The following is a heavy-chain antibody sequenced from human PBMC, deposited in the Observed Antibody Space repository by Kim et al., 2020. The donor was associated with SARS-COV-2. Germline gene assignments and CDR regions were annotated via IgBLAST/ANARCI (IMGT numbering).Heavy chain of an antibody. D-gene: IGHD3-9*01. CDR2: IYYSGST. Sequence: SETLSLTCTVSGGSISSSSYYWGWIRQPPGKGLEWIGSIYYSGSTYYNPSLKSRVTISVDTSKNQFSLKLSSVTAADTAVYYCACTRSDYDILTGYFWWFDPWGQGTLVTVSS. J-gene: IGHJ5*02. V-gene: IGHV4-39*01. CDR3: ACTRSDYDILTGYFWWFDP. CDR1: GGSISSSSYY.